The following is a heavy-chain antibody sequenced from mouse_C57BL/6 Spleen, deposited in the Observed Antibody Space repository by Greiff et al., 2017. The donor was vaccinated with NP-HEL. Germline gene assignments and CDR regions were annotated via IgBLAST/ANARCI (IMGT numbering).Heavy chain of an antibody. CDR2: ISYDGSN. V-gene: IGHV3-6*01. D-gene: IGHD1-1*01. Sequence: EVQLQESGPGLVKPSQSLSLTCSVTGYSITSGYYWNWIRQFPGNKLEWMGYISYDGSNNYIPSLKNRISITRDTSKNQFFLKLNSVTTEDTATYYCAKDYYGSPFAYWGQGTLVTVSA. J-gene: IGHJ3*01. CDR3: AKDYYGSPFAY. CDR1: GYSITSGYY.